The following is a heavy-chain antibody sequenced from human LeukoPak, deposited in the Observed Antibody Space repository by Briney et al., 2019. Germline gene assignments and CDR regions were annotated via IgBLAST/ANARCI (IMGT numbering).Heavy chain of an antibody. V-gene: IGHV4-34*01. CDR1: SGSFSGYY. J-gene: IGHJ4*02. Sequence: SETLSLTCAVYSGSFSGYYWSWIRQPPGKGLEWIGEINHSGSTNYNPSLKSRVTISVDTSKNQFSLKLSSVTAADTAVYYCARAQGAPGYYFDYGGQGTLVTVPP. D-gene: IGHD3-10*01. CDR3: ARAQGAPGYYFDY. CDR2: INHSGST.